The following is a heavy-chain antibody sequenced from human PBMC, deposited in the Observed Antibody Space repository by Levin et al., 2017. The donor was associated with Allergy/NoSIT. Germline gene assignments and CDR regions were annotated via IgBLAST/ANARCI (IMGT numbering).Heavy chain of an antibody. CDR1: GFTFSSYA. V-gene: IGHV3-30*04. CDR3: ARVGHPSTSCLDY. Sequence: PGGSLRLSCAASGFTFSSYAMHWVRQAPGKGLEWVAVISYDGSNKYYADSVKGRFTISRDNSKNTLYLQMNSLRAEDTAVYYCARVGHPSTSCLDYWGQGTLVTVSS. J-gene: IGHJ4*02. D-gene: IGHD2-2*01. CDR2: ISYDGSNK.